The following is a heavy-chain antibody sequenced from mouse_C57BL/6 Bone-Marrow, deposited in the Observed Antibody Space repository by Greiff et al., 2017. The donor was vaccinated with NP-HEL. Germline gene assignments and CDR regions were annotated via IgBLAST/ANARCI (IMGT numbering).Heavy chain of an antibody. J-gene: IGHJ4*01. CDR3: ARLYYGSSYEAMDY. CDR1: GFTFSDYG. CDR2: ISNLAYSI. Sequence: EVQGVESGGGLVQPGGSLKLSCAASGFTFSDYGMAWVRQAPRKGPEWVAFISNLAYSIYYADTVTGRFTISRENAKNTLYLEMSSLRSEDTAMYYCARLYYGSSYEAMDYWGQGTSVTVSS. V-gene: IGHV5-15*01. D-gene: IGHD1-1*01.